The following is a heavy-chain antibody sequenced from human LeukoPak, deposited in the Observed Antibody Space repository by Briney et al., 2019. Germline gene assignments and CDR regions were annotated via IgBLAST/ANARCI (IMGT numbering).Heavy chain of an antibody. CDR3: IVFGDSNH. Sequence: GSLRLSCAASGLTGSHNYVSWVRQAPGKGLEWVSAIHTSGDTCYADSVKGRFTISRDTSKNTLYFQINSLRVEDTAVYYCIVFGDSNHWGQGTLVTVSS. J-gene: IGHJ5*02. V-gene: IGHV3-53*01. CDR2: IHTSGDT. CDR1: GLTGSHNY. D-gene: IGHD4-17*01.